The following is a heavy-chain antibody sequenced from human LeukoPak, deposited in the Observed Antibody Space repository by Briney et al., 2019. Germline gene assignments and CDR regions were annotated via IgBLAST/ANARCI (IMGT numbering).Heavy chain of an antibody. CDR1: GGSFSGYF. CDR2: INHSGIT. J-gene: IGHJ6*02. CDR3: ARGYSGYYYYYGMDV. V-gene: IGHV4-34*01. Sequence: SETLSLTCAVYGGSFSGYFWNWIRQPPGKGLEWIGEINHSGITTYNPSLKSRVTLLVDTSKNQISLKLSSVTAADTAVYYCARGYSGYYYYYGMDVWGQGTTVTLSS. D-gene: IGHD5-12*01.